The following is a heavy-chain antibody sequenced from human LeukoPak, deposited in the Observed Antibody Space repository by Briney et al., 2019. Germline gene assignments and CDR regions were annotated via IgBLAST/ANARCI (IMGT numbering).Heavy chain of an antibody. J-gene: IGHJ4*02. V-gene: IGHV4-39*01. CDR2: IYYSGSS. D-gene: IGHD3-22*01. CDR3: ARHEDYDNSSGYLGY. CDR1: GGSISSTSYS. Sequence: SETLCLACTASGGSISSTSYSWGRIRQPPGKGLESIGSIYYSGSSYYNPVLRSRITISIYTYKNQISLKLSTVTVTDTAVYYCARHEDYDNSSGYLGYWGQGTLVTVSS.